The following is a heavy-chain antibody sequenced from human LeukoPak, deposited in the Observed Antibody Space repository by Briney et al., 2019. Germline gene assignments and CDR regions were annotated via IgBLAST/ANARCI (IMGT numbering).Heavy chain of an antibody. V-gene: IGHV1-2*02. CDR2: INTNNDAT. D-gene: IGHD3-3*01. J-gene: IGHJ4*02. Sequence: ASVKCSCKASGYTFTDYYIHWVRQAPGQGLEWMGWINTNNDATNYAQKFQGRVTMTRDTSISTAYMNLSRLSSDDTAVYYCATGSYWSGHDYWGQGTLVTVSS. CDR3: ATGSYWSGHDY. CDR1: GYTFTDYY.